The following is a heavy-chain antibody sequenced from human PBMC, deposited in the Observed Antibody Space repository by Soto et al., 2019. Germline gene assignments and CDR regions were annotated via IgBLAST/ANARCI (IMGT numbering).Heavy chain of an antibody. CDR1: GFTFKESA. V-gene: IGHV3-74*01. Sequence: PGGSLRLSCAASGFTFKESAMNWVRQAPGKGLVWVSRINSDGSITSYADSVKGQFTISRDNAKNTLYLQMNSLRADDTAVYYCARGSSSWYVSFDYWGQGILVTVSS. D-gene: IGHD6-13*01. CDR2: INSDGSIT. CDR3: ARGSSSWYVSFDY. J-gene: IGHJ4*02.